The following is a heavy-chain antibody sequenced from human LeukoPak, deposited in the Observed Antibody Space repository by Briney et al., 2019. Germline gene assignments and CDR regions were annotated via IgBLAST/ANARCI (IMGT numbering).Heavy chain of an antibody. D-gene: IGHD2-2*02. Sequence: PSETLSLTCAVYGGSFSGYYWSWIRQPPGKRLEWIGEINHSGSTNYNPSLKSRVTISVDTSKNQFSLKLSSVTAADTAVYYCALTIDCSSTSCYTGDYWGQGTLVTVSS. J-gene: IGHJ4*02. V-gene: IGHV4-34*01. CDR1: GGSFSGYY. CDR3: ALTIDCSSTSCYTGDY. CDR2: INHSGST.